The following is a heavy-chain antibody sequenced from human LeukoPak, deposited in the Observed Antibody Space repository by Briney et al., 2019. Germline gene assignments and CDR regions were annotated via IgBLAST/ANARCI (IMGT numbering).Heavy chain of an antibody. CDR2: IKQDGNKK. CDR3: GRDLVGGDY. V-gene: IGHV3-7*01. CDR1: GFNFSSYW. Sequence: GGSLRLSCAASGFNFSSYWMSWVRQAPGKGLEWMANIKQDGNKKYYADSVKGRFTISRDNAKNSLYLQMKSLRAEDTAVYYCGRDLVGGDYWGQGTLVTVSS. J-gene: IGHJ4*02. D-gene: IGHD3-10*01.